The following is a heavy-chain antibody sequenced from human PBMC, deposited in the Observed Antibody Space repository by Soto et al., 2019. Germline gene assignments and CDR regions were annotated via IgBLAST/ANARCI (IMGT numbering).Heavy chain of an antibody. J-gene: IGHJ4*02. D-gene: IGHD1-26*01. CDR3: ARESGSYYGGFDY. CDR1: GGSVSSGSYY. Sequence: QVQLQESGPGLVKPSETLSLTCTVSGGSVSSGSYYWSWIRQPPGKGLEWIGYIYYSGSTNYNPSLKSRVTISVDTSKNQFSLKLSSVTAADTAVYYCARESGSYYGGFDYWGQGTLVTVSS. CDR2: IYYSGST. V-gene: IGHV4-61*01.